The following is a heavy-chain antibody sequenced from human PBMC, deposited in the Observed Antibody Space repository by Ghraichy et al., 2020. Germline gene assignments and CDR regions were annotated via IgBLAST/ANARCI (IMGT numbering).Heavy chain of an antibody. J-gene: IGHJ4*02. CDR3: TRHPYYYDSRSAYFDY. Sequence: GALRLSCGASGFTFSRAWMNWVRQAPGKGLEWVGLIKRKSDGGTTDLAAPVKGRFTISRDDSKNTLYLQMNSLKTEDTAVYFCTRHPYYYDSRSAYFDYWGRGTLVTVSS. D-gene: IGHD3-22*01. CDR2: IKRKSDGGTT. V-gene: IGHV3-15*07. CDR1: GFTFSRAW.